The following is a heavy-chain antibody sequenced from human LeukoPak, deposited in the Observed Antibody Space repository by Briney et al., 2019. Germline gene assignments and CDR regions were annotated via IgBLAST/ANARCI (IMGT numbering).Heavy chain of an antibody. V-gene: IGHV3-30*02. J-gene: IGHJ5*02. CDR2: IRYDGSNK. CDR1: GFTFSSYG. CDR3: AKDHGSSGWFDP. Sequence: PGGSLRLSCAASGFTFSSYGMHWVRQAPGKGLEWVAFIRYDGSNKYYADSVKDRFTISRDNSKNTLYLQMNSLRAEDTAVYYCAKDHGSSGWFDPWGQGTLVTVSS. D-gene: IGHD2-2*03.